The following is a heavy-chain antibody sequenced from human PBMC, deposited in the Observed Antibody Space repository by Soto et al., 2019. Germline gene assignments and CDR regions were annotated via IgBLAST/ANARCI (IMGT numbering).Heavy chain of an antibody. J-gene: IGHJ6*02. Sequence: GGSLRLSCAASGFTFSSYSMNWVRQAPGKGLEWVANINQDGSTKYYADSVKGRFTISRDNSKSTLYLQMNSLRAEDTALYYCAKGRSYYYYYGVDVWGQGTTVTVSS. CDR2: INQDGSTK. CDR3: AKGRSYYYYYGVDV. V-gene: IGHV3-7*05. CDR1: GFTFSSYS.